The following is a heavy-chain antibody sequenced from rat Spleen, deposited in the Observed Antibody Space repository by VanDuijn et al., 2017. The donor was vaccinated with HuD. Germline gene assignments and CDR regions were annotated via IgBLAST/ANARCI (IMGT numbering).Heavy chain of an antibody. D-gene: IGHD1-11*01. CDR2: VWGGGST. CDR3: TGSGNYGGYT. J-gene: IGHJ2*01. Sequence: QVQLKESGPGLVQPSQTLSLTCTVSGFPLTSKGIHWVRQPPGKGLEWMGVVWGGGSTDYNSALKSRLSISRDTSKSQVFLKMNSLQSEDTAIYFCTGSGNYGGYTRGQGVMVTVSS. V-gene: IGHV2-1*01. CDR1: GFPLTSKG.